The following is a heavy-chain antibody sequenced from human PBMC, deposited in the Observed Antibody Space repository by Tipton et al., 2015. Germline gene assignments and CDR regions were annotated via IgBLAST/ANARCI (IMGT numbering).Heavy chain of an antibody. CDR1: GSSVSSGNYY. Sequence: GLVKPSETLSLICSVSGSSVSSGNYYWSWIRQPPGKGLEWIGYVSHSDTSHYNPSLKSRVTISVDTSKNQFSLKLTSVTAADTAVYYCACQDYDSLTRDYQTVDYWGQGTLVTVSS. V-gene: IGHV4-61*01. CDR2: VSHSDTS. CDR3: ACQDYDSLTRDYQTVDY. J-gene: IGHJ4*02. D-gene: IGHD3-9*01.